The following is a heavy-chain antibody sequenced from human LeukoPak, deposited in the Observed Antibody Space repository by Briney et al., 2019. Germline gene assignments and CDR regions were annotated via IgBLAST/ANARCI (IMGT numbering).Heavy chain of an antibody. CDR2: ISSSGSTI. V-gene: IGHV3-11*01. D-gene: IGHD6-19*01. CDR3: ASDSGWYYFDY. Sequence: GGSLRLSCAASEFTFSDYYMSWIRQAPGKGLEWVSYISSSGSTIYHADSVKGRFTISRDNAKNSLYLQMNSLRAEDTAMYYCASDSGWYYFDYWGQGTLVTVSS. J-gene: IGHJ4*02. CDR1: EFTFSDYY.